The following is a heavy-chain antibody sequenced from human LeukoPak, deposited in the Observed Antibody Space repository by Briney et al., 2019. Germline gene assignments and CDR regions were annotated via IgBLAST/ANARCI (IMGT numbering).Heavy chain of an antibody. J-gene: IGHJ3*02. Sequence: PGGSLRLSCAASGFTFSSYAMSWVRQAPGKGLEWVSAISGSGGSTYYADSVKGRSTISRDNSKNTLYLQMNSLRAEDTAVYYCAADFDYYDSSGQGTHAFDIWGQGTMVTVSS. V-gene: IGHV3-23*01. D-gene: IGHD3-22*01. CDR3: AADFDYYDSSGQGTHAFDI. CDR2: ISGSGGST. CDR1: GFTFSSYA.